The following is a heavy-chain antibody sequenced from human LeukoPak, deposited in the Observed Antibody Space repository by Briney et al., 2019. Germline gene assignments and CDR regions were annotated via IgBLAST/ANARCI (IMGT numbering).Heavy chain of an antibody. D-gene: IGHD3-3*01. Sequence: PSETLSLTCTVSGGSISNYYWSWIRQPPGKGLEWIGYLYYSGDTNYNPSLKSRVTISVDTSKNQFSLSLSSVAAADTAVYYCASSHPLGSNNDYYTPFDYWGQGTRVTVSS. CDR2: LYYSGDT. J-gene: IGHJ4*02. CDR3: ASSHPLGSNNDYYTPFDY. V-gene: IGHV4-59*01. CDR1: GGSISNYY.